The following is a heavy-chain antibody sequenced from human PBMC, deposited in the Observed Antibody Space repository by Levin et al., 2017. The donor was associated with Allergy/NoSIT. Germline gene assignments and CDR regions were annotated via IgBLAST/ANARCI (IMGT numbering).Heavy chain of an antibody. CDR3: TTEGSSWPWYNWFDP. V-gene: IGHV3-15*01. CDR1: GFTFSNAW. CDR2: IKSKTDGGTT. J-gene: IGHJ5*02. D-gene: IGHD6-13*01. Sequence: KAGGSLRLSCAASGFTFSNAWMSWVRQAPGKGLEWVGRIKSKTDGGTTDYAAPVKGRFTISRDDSKNTLYLQMNSLKTEDTAVYYCTTEGSSWPWYNWFDPWGQGTLVTVSS.